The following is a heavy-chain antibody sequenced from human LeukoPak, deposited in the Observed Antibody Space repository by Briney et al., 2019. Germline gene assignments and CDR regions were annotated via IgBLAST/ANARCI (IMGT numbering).Heavy chain of an antibody. J-gene: IGHJ5*02. Sequence: GGSLRLSCAASGFTFSSYAMSWVRQAPGKGLEWVSAISGSGDSTYYADSVKGRFTISRDNSKNTLYLQMNSLRAEDTAVYYCAKGGHSGSYNWFDPWGQGTLVTVSS. CDR3: AKGGHSGSYNWFDP. V-gene: IGHV3-23*01. D-gene: IGHD1-26*01. CDR2: ISGSGDST. CDR1: GFTFSSYA.